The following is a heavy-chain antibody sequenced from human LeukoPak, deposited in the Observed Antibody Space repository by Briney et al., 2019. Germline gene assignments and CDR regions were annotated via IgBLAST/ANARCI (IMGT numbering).Heavy chain of an antibody. Sequence: PGGSLRLSCAASGFTFNTYSMNWVRQAPGKGLEWVSSITSSSSYIYYADSVKGRFTISRDNAKNSLYLQMNSLRAEDTAVYYCGREFCSSTSCFDYGGGETWVTFSS. D-gene: IGHD2-2*01. CDR3: GREFCSSTSCFDY. V-gene: IGHV3-21*01. J-gene: IGHJ4*02. CDR2: ITSSSSYI. CDR1: GFTFNTYS.